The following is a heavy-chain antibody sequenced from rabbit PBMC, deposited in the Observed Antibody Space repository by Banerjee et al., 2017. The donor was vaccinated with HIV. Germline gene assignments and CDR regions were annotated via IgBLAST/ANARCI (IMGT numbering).Heavy chain of an antibody. J-gene: IGHJ4*01. CDR3: ARDETSSGAGFTL. Sequence: QEQLVESGGGLVQPEGSLTLTCTASGFSFSSSYYMCWVRQAPGKGLEWIACIYAGSSGSTYYASWAKGRFTISKTSSTTVTLQMTSLTAADTATYFCARDETSSGAGFTLWGPGTLVTVS. CDR2: IYAGSSGST. CDR1: GFSFSSSYY. V-gene: IGHV1S45*01. D-gene: IGHD1-1*01.